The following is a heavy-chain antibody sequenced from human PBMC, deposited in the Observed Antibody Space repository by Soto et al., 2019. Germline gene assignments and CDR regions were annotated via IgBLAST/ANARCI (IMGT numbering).Heavy chain of an antibody. Sequence: EVQLLESGGDLVQPGGSLRLSCAASGFSFSDYSMNWVRQAPGKGLEWVSFIDLSGTKTYYRDSVKGRFTIFKDKSINTVYLQMNSLTVQDAAVYYCTKDRVPDGIYSFDYWGQGALVTVSS. D-gene: IGHD2-15*01. CDR1: GFSFSDYS. CDR3: TKDRVPDGIYSFDY. CDR2: IDLSGTKT. J-gene: IGHJ4*02. V-gene: IGHV3-23*03.